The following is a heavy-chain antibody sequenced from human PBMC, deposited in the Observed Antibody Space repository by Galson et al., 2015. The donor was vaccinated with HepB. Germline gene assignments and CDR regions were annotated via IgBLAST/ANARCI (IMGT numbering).Heavy chain of an antibody. Sequence: SLRLSCAASGFTFSSYAMHWVRQAPGKGLEWVAVISYDGSNKYYADSVKGRFTISRDNSKNTLYLQMNSLRAEDTAVYYCAKGDPYYYYGMDVWGQGTTVTVSS. V-gene: IGHV3-30-3*01. J-gene: IGHJ6*02. D-gene: IGHD2-21*02. CDR2: ISYDGSNK. CDR1: GFTFSSYA. CDR3: AKGDPYYYYGMDV.